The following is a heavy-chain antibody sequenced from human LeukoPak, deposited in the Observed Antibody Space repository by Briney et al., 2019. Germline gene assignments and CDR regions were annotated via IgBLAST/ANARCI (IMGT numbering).Heavy chain of an antibody. CDR1: GIAVSSNY. CDR3: ARGGSYNRGYFDY. Sequence: GGSLRLSCAASGIAVSSNYMSWVRQAPGKGLEWVSVIYSGGSTYYADSVKGRFTISRDDSKNTLYPQMNSMRAEDTAVYYCARGGSYNRGYFDYWGQGTLVTVSS. J-gene: IGHJ4*02. D-gene: IGHD5-24*01. V-gene: IGHV3-53*01. CDR2: IYSGGST.